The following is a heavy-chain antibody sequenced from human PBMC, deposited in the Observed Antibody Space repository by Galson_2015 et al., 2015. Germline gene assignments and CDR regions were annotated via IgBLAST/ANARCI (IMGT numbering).Heavy chain of an antibody. CDR1: GFTFSSYG. V-gene: IGHV3-33*01. CDR3: ASGDDYGSSGGFDN. D-gene: IGHD4-17*01. J-gene: IGHJ4*02. Sequence: SLRLSCAASGFTFSSYGMDWVRQAPGKGLEWVAVIWYDGSNKYYADSVKGRFTISRDNSNNMLYLQMNSLRAEDTAIYYCASGDDYGSSGGFDNWGQGTLVTVSS. CDR2: IWYDGSNK.